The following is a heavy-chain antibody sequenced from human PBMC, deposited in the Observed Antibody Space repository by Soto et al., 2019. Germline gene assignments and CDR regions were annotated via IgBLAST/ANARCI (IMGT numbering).Heavy chain of an antibody. Sequence: QVQLQESGPGLVKPSQTLSLTCTVSGGSISSGNYYWSWFRQPPGKGLEWIGYSYYSGSTSYNPSLMCRVAISVAMSKNQSSLELSSVTVADTAVSYCARGPTVTTDFWGQGTLVTVSS. D-gene: IGHD4-17*01. CDR1: GGSISSGNYY. V-gene: IGHV4-30-4*01. CDR3: ARGPTVTTDF. J-gene: IGHJ4*02. CDR2: SYYSGST.